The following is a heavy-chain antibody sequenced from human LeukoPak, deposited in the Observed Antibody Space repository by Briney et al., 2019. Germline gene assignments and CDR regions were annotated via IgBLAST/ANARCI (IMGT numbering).Heavy chain of an antibody. CDR1: GGSISSNNW. D-gene: IGHD6-13*01. CDR3: ARVNINSWHSCDY. V-gene: IGHV4-4*02. CDR2: IYHSGSP. Sequence: SGTLSLTCAVSGGSISSNNWWGWVRQPPGKGLEWIGEIYHSGSPNYNPSLKSRVTISVDKSRNHFSLNLSSVTAADTAVYYCARVNINSWHSCDYWGQGTLVTVSS. J-gene: IGHJ4*02.